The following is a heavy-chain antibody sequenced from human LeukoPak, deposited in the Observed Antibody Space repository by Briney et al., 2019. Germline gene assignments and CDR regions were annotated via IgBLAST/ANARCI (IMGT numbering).Heavy chain of an antibody. Sequence: NTGGSLRLSCAASGFTVSSYSMNWVRQAPGKGLEWVSSISSSSSYKYYADSVKGRFTISRDNAKNSLYLQMNSLRAEDTAVYYCAREGARLTLDYWGQGTLVTVSS. CDR2: ISSSSSYK. CDR1: GFTVSSYS. J-gene: IGHJ4*02. V-gene: IGHV3-21*01. CDR3: AREGARLTLDY. D-gene: IGHD3-16*01.